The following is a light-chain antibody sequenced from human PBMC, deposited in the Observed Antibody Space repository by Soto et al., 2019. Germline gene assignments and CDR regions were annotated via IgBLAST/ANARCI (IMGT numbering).Light chain of an antibody. Sequence: DIVMTQSPDSLAVSLGERATIYCQSSQSAFYSSNNKNYLAWYQQKPGQPPKLLIYWASTRESGVPDRLSGSESGTDFTLTISRLQAEDVGVYYCQQYYYPPPTVGQGTRLEMK. V-gene: IGKV4-1*01. CDR2: WAS. CDR1: QSAFYSSNNKNY. CDR3: QQYYYPPPT. J-gene: IGKJ5*01.